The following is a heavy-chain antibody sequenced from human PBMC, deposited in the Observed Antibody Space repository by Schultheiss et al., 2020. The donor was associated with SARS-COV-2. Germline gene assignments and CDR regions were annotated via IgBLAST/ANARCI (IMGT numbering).Heavy chain of an antibody. D-gene: IGHD5-18*01. V-gene: IGHV3-30*18. CDR3: AKEGGSISYGYYYYYGMDV. CDR1: GFTFSSYG. CDR2: ISYDGSNK. J-gene: IGHJ6*02. Sequence: GGSLRLSCAASGFTFSSYGMHWVRQAPGKGLEWVAVISYDGSNKYYADSVKGRFTISRDNSKNTLYLQMNSLRAEDTAVYYCAKEGGSISYGYYYYYGMDVWGQGTTVTVSS.